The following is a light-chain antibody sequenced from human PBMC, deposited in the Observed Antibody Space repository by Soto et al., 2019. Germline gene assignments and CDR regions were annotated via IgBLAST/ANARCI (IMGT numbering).Light chain of an antibody. CDR2: KAS. Sequence: IQMTQSPSTLSASVGDRVAITCRASQSIGIWLAWYQQKPGKAPRFLLYKASSLESGVPSRFSGSGYGTEVTLTISSLQPDDFAPYYCQQYNDYSWTFGQGTKVEI. CDR3: QQYNDYSWT. V-gene: IGKV1-5*03. CDR1: QSIGIW. J-gene: IGKJ1*01.